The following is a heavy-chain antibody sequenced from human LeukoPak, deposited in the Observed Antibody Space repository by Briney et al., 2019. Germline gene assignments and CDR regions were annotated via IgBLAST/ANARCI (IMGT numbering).Heavy chain of an antibody. J-gene: IGHJ4*02. CDR1: GGSISSNSYY. CDR2: IYYSGST. D-gene: IGHD3-22*01. V-gene: IGHV4-39*07. CDR3: ARDSYYYDSSGYYRYDY. Sequence: PSETLSLTCTVSGGSISSNSYYWGWIRQPPGKGLEWIGSIYYSGSTYYNPSLKSRVTISVDTSKNQFSLKLSSVTAADTAVYYCARDSYYYDSSGYYRYDYWGQGTLVTVSS.